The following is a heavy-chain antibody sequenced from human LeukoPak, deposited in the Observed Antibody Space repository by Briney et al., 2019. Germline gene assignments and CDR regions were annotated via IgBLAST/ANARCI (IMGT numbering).Heavy chain of an antibody. Sequence: SGGSLRLSCAASGFTFSSYNMYWVRQAPGQGLEWVSSLSGGSDHIYYADPVKGRFTISRDNAKNSLYLQMNSLRAEDTAVYYCARIGSGWYWDYWGQGTLVTVSS. CDR2: LSGGSDHI. CDR3: ARIGSGWYWDY. D-gene: IGHD6-19*01. J-gene: IGHJ4*02. CDR1: GFTFSSYN. V-gene: IGHV3-21*01.